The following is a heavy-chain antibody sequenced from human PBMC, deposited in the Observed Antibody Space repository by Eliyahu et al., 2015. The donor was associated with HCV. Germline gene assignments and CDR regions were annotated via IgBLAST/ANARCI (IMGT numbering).Heavy chain of an antibody. Sequence: QVQLVESGGGVVQPGRSLRLSCAASGFXFXXXGMXWVRQAPGKGVEGVAVIWYDGSNKYYADSVKGRFTISRDNSKNTLDLQMNSLRAEDTAVYYCASSVKDYSKYVYYYYGMEVWGQGTTVTVSS. D-gene: IGHD4-11*01. V-gene: IGHV3-33*01. CDR1: GFXFXXXG. CDR2: IWYDGSNK. J-gene: IGHJ6*02. CDR3: ASSVKDYSKYVYYYYGMEV.